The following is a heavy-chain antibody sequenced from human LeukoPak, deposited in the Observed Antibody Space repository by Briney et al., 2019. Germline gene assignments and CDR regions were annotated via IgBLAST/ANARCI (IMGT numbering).Heavy chain of an antibody. V-gene: IGHV4-59*01. Sequence: AETLTLTCTASGVTISSYYLSWIRQPPGKGLEWIWYICNTGSAKYCPSLVSRVTMIVSTSTNQFPLQLMTVTSADTTADYYARGYCSGQACYRSFYDYWGQGTLVT. D-gene: IGHD2-15*01. J-gene: IGHJ4*02. CDR1: GVTISSYY. CDR2: ICNTGSA. CDR3: ARGYCSGQACYRSFYDY.